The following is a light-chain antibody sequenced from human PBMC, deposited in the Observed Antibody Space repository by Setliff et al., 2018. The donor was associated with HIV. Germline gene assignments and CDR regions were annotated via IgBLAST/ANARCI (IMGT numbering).Light chain of an antibody. CDR2: RNN. CDR1: NSNIGGNY. CDR3: AVWDDTLSGRL. V-gene: IGLV1-47*01. Sequence: QSVLTQPPSASGTPGQRVSISCSGNNSNIGGNYVYWYQHLPGTAPRLLVYRNNQRPSGVPDRFSGSKSGTSASLAISGLRSEDEADYYCAVWDDTLSGRLFGGGTKVTVL. J-gene: IGLJ3*02.